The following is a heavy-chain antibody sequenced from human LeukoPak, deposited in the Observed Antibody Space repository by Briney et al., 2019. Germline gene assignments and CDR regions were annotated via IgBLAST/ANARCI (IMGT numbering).Heavy chain of an antibody. Sequence: GGPLRLSCAASGFTFSSYAMSWVRQAPGKGLEWVSAISGSGGSTYYADSVKGRFTISRDNSKNTLYLQMNSLRAEDTAVYYCARGSPWIQLWEDYYGMDVWGQGTTVTVSS. V-gene: IGHV3-23*01. CDR2: ISGSGGST. D-gene: IGHD5-18*01. J-gene: IGHJ6*02. CDR3: ARGSPWIQLWEDYYGMDV. CDR1: GFTFSSYA.